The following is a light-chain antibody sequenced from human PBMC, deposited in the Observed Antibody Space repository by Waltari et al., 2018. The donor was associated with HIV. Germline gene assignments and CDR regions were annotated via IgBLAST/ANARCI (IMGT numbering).Light chain of an antibody. Sequence: QSVLTQPPSASGTPGQRVTISCSGSSSNIGSYYVYCYQQLPGTAPKLLIYRNNQRPSGVPDRFSGSKSGTSASLAISGLRSEDEADYYCATWDDSLSGLWVFGGGTKLTVL. CDR1: SSNIGSYY. CDR3: ATWDDSLSGLWV. CDR2: RNN. J-gene: IGLJ3*02. V-gene: IGLV1-47*01.